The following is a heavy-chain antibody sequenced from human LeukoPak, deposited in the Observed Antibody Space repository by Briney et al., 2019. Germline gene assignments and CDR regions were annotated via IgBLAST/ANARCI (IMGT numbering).Heavy chain of an antibody. V-gene: IGHV3-30*02. CDR2: IRSDGTIT. CDR3: VKDMSAFDF. Sequence: GGSLRLSCAASGFTFSSYEMNWVRQAPGKGLEWVSFIRSDGTITYYSDSVEGRFTISRDNSKNTLSLDMNSLRAEDTAVYFCVKDMSAFDFWGQGIMVTVSS. D-gene: IGHD3-16*01. J-gene: IGHJ3*01. CDR1: GFTFSSYE.